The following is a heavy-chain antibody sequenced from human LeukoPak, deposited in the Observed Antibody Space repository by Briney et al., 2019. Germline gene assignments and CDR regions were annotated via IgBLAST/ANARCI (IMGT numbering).Heavy chain of an antibody. Sequence: GGSLRLSCAASGFTFSSYWMHWVRQPPGKGLVWVSRIRSDGTSTNYADSAKGRFTISRDNAKNTVYLQMNNLRAEDTAVYYCARDLQSTEGHSSGWWEPGPFDYWGQGTLVTVSS. CDR1: GFTFSSYW. D-gene: IGHD6-19*01. J-gene: IGHJ4*02. CDR2: IRSDGTST. V-gene: IGHV3-74*01. CDR3: ARDLQSTEGHSSGWWEPGPFDY.